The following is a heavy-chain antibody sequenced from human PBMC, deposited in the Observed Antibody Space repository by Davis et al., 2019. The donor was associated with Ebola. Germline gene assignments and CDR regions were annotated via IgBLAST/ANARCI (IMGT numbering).Heavy chain of an antibody. CDR3: AIRVVVAATGRFDY. CDR2: INPHNGNT. V-gene: IGHV1-18*04. J-gene: IGHJ4*02. CDR1: GYTFTNYG. Sequence: AASVKVSCKASGYTFTNYGITWVRQAPGQGLEWMGWINPHNGNTNYAQNVQGRVTMTTDTSTSTAYMEVGILRSEDTAVYYCAIRVVVAATGRFDYWGQGTLVTVSS. D-gene: IGHD2-15*01.